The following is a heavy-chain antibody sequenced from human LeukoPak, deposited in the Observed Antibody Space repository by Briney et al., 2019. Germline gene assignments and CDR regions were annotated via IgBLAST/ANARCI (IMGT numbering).Heavy chain of an antibody. Sequence: ASVKVSCKASGYTFTGYHMHWARQAPGQGLEWMGRINPNSGGTTYAQKFQGRVTMTRDTSISTAYMELSRLRSDDTAVFYCARQRSGWSYDAFDIWGQGTMVTVSS. V-gene: IGHV1-2*06. CDR1: GYTFTGYH. D-gene: IGHD6-19*01. CDR3: ARQRSGWSYDAFDI. CDR2: INPNSGGT. J-gene: IGHJ3*02.